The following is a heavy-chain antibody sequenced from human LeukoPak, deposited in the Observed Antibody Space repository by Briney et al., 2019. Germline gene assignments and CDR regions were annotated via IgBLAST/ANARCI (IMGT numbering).Heavy chain of an antibody. J-gene: IGHJ6*02. CDR2: IYYSGST. V-gene: IGHV4-59*01. Sequence: SETLSLTCTVSGGSISSYYWSWIRQPPGKGLEWIGYIYYSGSTNYNPSLKSRVTISVDTSKNQFSLKLSSVTAADTAVYYCARDYQRYCSGGSCYVDYYYGMDVWGQGTTVTVSS. CDR3: ARDYQRYCSGGSCYVDYYYGMDV. CDR1: GGSISSYY. D-gene: IGHD2-15*01.